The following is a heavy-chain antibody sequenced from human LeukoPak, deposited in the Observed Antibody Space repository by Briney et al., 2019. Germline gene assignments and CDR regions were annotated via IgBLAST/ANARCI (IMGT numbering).Heavy chain of an antibody. CDR2: ISAYNGNT. CDR1: GYTFTGYY. V-gene: IGHV1-18*04. CDR3: ARESPLDCSGGSCYEPPNYYYMDV. Sequence: ASVKVSCKASGYTFTGYYMHWVRQAPGQGLEWMGWISAYNGNTNYAQKLQGRVTMTTDTSTSTAYMELRSLRSDDTAVYYCARESPLDCSGGSCYEPPNYYYMDVWGKGTTVTVSS. D-gene: IGHD2-15*01. J-gene: IGHJ6*03.